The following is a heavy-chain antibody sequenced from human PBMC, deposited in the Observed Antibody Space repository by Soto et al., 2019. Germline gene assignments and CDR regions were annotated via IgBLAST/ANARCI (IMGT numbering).Heavy chain of an antibody. CDR1: GFTFSSYG. Sequence: QVQLVESGGGVVQPGRSLRLSCPASGFTFSSYGMHWVRQAPGKGLEWVAVISYDGSNKYYADSVKGRFTISRDNSKNTLYLQMNSLRAEDTAVYYCAKGSDIQLWLGGNYYYYYYMDVWGKGTTVTVSS. J-gene: IGHJ6*03. CDR3: AKGSDIQLWLGGNYYYYYYMDV. V-gene: IGHV3-30*18. CDR2: ISYDGSNK. D-gene: IGHD5-18*01.